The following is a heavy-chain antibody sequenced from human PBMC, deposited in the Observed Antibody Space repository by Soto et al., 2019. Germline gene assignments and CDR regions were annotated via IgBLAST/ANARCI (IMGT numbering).Heavy chain of an antibody. CDR3: AITYCRDNSCPRDFAF. CDR2: FIPILDMA. D-gene: IGHD2-21*01. CDR1: GGTFNTYT. V-gene: IGHV1-69*02. Sequence: QVQVVQSVAEVKKPESSVKVSGKPSGGTFNTYTVNWVRLAPGHGLEWMGRFIPILDMANYAQKFQDRVTITADRSTFTAYMELNSLPSDDTAVYYCAITYCRDNSCPRDFAFWGPGTRVTVSS. J-gene: IGHJ4*02.